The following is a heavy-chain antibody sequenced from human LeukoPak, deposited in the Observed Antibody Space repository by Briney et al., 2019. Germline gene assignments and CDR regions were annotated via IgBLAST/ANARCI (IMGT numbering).Heavy chain of an antibody. D-gene: IGHD1-26*01. J-gene: IGHJ4*02. CDR3: ARDRNTGSFYENLFEY. Sequence: TGGSLRLSCAASGFTFSSYWMHWVRQAPGKGLVWVSRINSDGSSTTYADSVKGRFTISRDNVKNTLYLQMNSLRAEDTSVYYCARDRNTGSFYENLFEYWGQGSLVTVSS. V-gene: IGHV3-74*01. CDR2: INSDGSST. CDR1: GFTFSSYW.